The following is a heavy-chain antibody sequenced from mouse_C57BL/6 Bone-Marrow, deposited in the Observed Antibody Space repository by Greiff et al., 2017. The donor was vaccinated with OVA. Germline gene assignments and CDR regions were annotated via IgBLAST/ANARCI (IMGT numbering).Heavy chain of an antibody. Sequence: QFQLQQPGTELVKPGASVKLSCKASGYTFTSYWMHWVKQRPGQGLEWIGNINPSNGGTNYNEKFKSKATLTVDKSSSTAYMQLSSLTSEDSAVYYCARGDYGSSYDYAMDYWGQGTSVTVSS. D-gene: IGHD1-1*01. V-gene: IGHV1-53*01. J-gene: IGHJ4*01. CDR1: GYTFTSYW. CDR2: INPSNGGT. CDR3: ARGDYGSSYDYAMDY.